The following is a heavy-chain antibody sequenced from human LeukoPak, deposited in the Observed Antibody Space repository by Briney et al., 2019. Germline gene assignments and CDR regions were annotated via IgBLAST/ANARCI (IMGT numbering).Heavy chain of an antibody. CDR3: ASDPYSGNYGAYYYYYMAV. Sequence: GGSLRLSCAASGFTFTSYNMNWVRQAPGKGLEWVSSITSSSSYIYYADSVKGRFTISRDNAKNSLYLQMDSLRVEDTAVYYCASDPYSGNYGAYYYYYMAVWGKGTTGTMSS. D-gene: IGHD1-26*01. CDR1: GFTFTSYN. CDR2: ITSSSSYI. V-gene: IGHV3-21*06. J-gene: IGHJ6*03.